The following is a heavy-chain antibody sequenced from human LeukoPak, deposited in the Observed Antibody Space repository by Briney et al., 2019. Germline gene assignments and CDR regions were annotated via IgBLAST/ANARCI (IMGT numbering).Heavy chain of an antibody. CDR1: GYTFTGYY. V-gene: IGHV1-2*02. J-gene: IGHJ4*02. D-gene: IGHD1-26*01. CDR2: INPNSGGT. Sequence: ASVKVSCKASGYTFTGYYMHWVRQAPGQGLEWMGWINPNSGGTNHAQKFQGRVTMTRDTSISTAYMELSRLRSNDTAVYYCARDNLVGASDYWGQGTLVTVSS. CDR3: ARDNLVGASDY.